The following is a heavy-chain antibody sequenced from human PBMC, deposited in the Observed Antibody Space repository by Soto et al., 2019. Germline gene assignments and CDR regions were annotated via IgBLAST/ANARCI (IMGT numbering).Heavy chain of an antibody. CDR1: GLDVKAIY. Sequence: GGSLRLSCAVSGLDVKAIYMSWLRRAPGKGLEWVAGLYTFGEGYYADFAAGRFTIARHEFENTLLLEMIDLKIEDTAIYYCARDKDFGDYTFDLWGQGTLVTVSS. V-gene: IGHV3-53*01. CDR3: ARDKDFGDYTFDL. CDR2: LYTFGEG. D-gene: IGHD4-17*01. J-gene: IGHJ4*02.